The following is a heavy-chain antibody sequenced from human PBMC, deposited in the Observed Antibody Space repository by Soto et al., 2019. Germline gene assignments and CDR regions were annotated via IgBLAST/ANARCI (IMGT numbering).Heavy chain of an antibody. CDR2: INPNSGGT. V-gene: IGHV1-2*04. CDR1: GYTFTGYY. D-gene: IGHD4-17*01. J-gene: IGHJ4*02. CDR3: ARELGYGGTPFDY. Sequence: QVQLVQSGAEVKKPGASVKVSCKASGYTFTGYYMHWVRQAPGQGLEWMGWINPNSGGTNYAQKCQGWVTMTRDTSISTAYMELSRLRSDDTAVYYCARELGYGGTPFDYWGQGTLVTVSS.